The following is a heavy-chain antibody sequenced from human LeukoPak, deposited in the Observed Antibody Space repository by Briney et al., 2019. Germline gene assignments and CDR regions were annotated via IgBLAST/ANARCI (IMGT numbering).Heavy chain of an antibody. CDR2: VSSADANT. V-gene: IGHV3-23*01. Sequence: GGSLRLSCAASGFTVSSNYMSWVRQAPGRGLEWVSAVSSADANTYYADSVRGRFTISRDNSKNTLYLQMNSLRAEDTAVYYCAKRISASSGYDYWGQGTLVTVSS. CDR1: GFTVSSNY. J-gene: IGHJ4*02. CDR3: AKRISASSGYDY. D-gene: IGHD6-19*01.